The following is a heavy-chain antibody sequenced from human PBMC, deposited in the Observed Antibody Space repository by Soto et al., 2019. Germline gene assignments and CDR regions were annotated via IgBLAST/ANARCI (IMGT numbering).Heavy chain of an antibody. Sequence: SETLSLTCAVYGGSFSGYYWSWIRQPPGKGLEWIGEINHSGSTNHNPSLKSRVTISVDTSKNQFSLKLSSVTAADTAVYYCARDDYYGSGSFDYWGQGTLVTVSS. CDR1: GGSFSGYY. D-gene: IGHD3-10*01. V-gene: IGHV4-34*01. CDR3: ARDDYYGSGSFDY. CDR2: INHSGST. J-gene: IGHJ4*02.